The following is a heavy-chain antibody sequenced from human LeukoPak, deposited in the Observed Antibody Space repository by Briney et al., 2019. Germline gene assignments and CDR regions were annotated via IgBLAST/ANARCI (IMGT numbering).Heavy chain of an antibody. Sequence: PGGSLRLSCAASGFTFSSYSMNWVRQAPGKGLEWVSSISSSSSYIYYADSVKGRFTISGDNAKNSLYLQMNSLRAEDTAVYYCARGVVATISPLDYWGQGTLVTVSS. J-gene: IGHJ4*02. V-gene: IGHV3-21*01. CDR1: GFTFSSYS. CDR2: ISSSSSYI. CDR3: ARGVVATISPLDY. D-gene: IGHD5-12*01.